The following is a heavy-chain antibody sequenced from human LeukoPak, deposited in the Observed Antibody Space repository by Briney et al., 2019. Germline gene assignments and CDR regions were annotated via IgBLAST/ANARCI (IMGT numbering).Heavy chain of an antibody. D-gene: IGHD1-7*01. J-gene: IGHJ3*02. CDR1: GGSFSGYY. V-gene: IGHV4-34*01. CDR2: INHSGST. CDR3: ARGGGYNWNYAAFDI. Sequence: SETLSLTCAVYGGSFSGYYWSWIRQPPGKGLEWIGEINHSGSTNYNPSRKSRVTISVDTSKNQFSLKLSSVTAADTAVYYCARGGGYNWNYAAFDIWGQGTMVTVSS.